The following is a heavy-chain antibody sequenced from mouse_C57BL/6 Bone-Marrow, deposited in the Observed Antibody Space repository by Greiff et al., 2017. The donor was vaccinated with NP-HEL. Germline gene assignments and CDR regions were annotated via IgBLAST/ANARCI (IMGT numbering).Heavy chain of an antibody. Sequence: EVKLVESGGGLVQPKGSLKLSCAASGFTFHTYAMHWVRQAPGKGLEWVARIRSKSSNYATYYADSVKDRFTISRDDSQSMLYLQMNNLKTEDTAMYYCVRDEIYYGNYRYYAMDYWGQGTSVTVSS. J-gene: IGHJ4*01. D-gene: IGHD2-1*01. CDR1: GFTFHTYA. CDR3: VRDEIYYGNYRYYAMDY. V-gene: IGHV10-3*01. CDR2: IRSKSSNYAT.